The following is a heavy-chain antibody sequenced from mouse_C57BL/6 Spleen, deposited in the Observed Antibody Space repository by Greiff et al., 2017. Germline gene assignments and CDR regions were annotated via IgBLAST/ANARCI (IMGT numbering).Heavy chain of an antibody. V-gene: IGHV6-3*01. CDR1: GFSFSNYW. CDR3: TGEGGYDGAWFAY. Sequence: EVKLVESGGGLVQPGGSMKLSCVASGFSFSNYWMNWVRQSPEKGLEWVAQIRLKSDNYATHHAESVKGRFTISRDDSKSSVFLQMNNVRAEDTGIYYCTGEGGYDGAWFAYWGQGTLVTVSA. J-gene: IGHJ3*01. CDR2: IRLKSDNYAT. D-gene: IGHD2-2*01.